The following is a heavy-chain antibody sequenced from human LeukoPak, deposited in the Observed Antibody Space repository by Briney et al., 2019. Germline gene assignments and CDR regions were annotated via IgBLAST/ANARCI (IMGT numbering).Heavy chain of an antibody. CDR1: GYTFTSYG. CDR2: ISAYNGNT. J-gene: IGHJ4*02. Sequence: ASVKVSCKASGYTFTSYGISWVRQAPGQGLEWMGWISAYNGNTNHAQKLQGRVTMTTDTSTSTAYMELRSLRSDDTAVYYCAVYYYGSGSYFQPDYWGQGTLVTVSS. CDR3: AVYYYGSGSYFQPDY. V-gene: IGHV1-18*01. D-gene: IGHD3-10*01.